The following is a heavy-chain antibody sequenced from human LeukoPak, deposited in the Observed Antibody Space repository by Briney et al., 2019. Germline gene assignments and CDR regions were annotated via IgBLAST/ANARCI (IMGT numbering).Heavy chain of an antibody. CDR1: DGSISSGSYY. Sequence: PSETLSLTCTVSDGSISSGSYYWSWIRQPAGKGLEWIGRIYTSGSTNYNPSLKSRVTISVDTSKNQFSLKLSSVTAADTAVYYCARTPLYSSSPFDYWGQGTLVTVSS. CDR2: IYTSGST. J-gene: IGHJ4*02. V-gene: IGHV4-61*02. CDR3: ARTPLYSSSPFDY. D-gene: IGHD6-13*01.